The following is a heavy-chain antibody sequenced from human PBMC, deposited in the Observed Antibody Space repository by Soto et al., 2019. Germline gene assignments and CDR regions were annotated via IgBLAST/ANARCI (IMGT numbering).Heavy chain of an antibody. CDR2: IYYMGIA. J-gene: IGHJ6*02. Sequence: SETLSLTCTVSGGSISSSSYYWGWIRQTPGKGLEWIGTIYYMGIAYYNPSLRSRVTMSVDTSKNPFSLKLSSVTAADTAVYFCAREDDGGDRDYYGLDVWGQGTTVTVSS. CDR3: AREDDGGDRDYYGLDV. CDR1: GGSISSSSYY. D-gene: IGHD2-21*02. V-gene: IGHV4-39*02.